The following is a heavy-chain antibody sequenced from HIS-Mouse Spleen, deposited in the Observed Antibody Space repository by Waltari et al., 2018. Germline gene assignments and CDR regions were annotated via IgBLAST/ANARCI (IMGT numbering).Heavy chain of an antibody. CDR2: GNPNSGNK. CDR3: ARGHDYSNYFDY. V-gene: IGHV1-8*01. J-gene: IGHJ4*02. Sequence: QVQLVQSGAEVKKPGASVKVSCKASGYTFTSYDINWVRQATGQGLEWMGSGNPNSGNKGYAQKFQGRVTMTRNTSISTAYMELSSLRSEDTAVYYCARGHDYSNYFDYWGQGTLVTVSS. CDR1: GYTFTSYD. D-gene: IGHD4-4*01.